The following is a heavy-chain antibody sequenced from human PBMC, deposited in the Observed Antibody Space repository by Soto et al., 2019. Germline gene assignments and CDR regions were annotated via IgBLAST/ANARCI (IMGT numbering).Heavy chain of an antibody. D-gene: IGHD6-19*01. Sequence: QVQLVESGGGVVQPGRSLRLSCAASGFTFSSYGMHWVRQAPGKGLEWVAVISYDGSNKYYADSVKGRFTISRDNSKNTRYLQMNSLRAEDTAVYYCAKDDRRRGWYVDSYDAFDIWGQGTMVTVSS. J-gene: IGHJ3*02. CDR1: GFTFSSYG. V-gene: IGHV3-30*18. CDR3: AKDDRRRGWYVDSYDAFDI. CDR2: ISYDGSNK.